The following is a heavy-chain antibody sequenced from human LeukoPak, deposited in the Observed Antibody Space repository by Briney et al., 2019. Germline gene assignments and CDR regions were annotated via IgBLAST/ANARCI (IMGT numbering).Heavy chain of an antibody. J-gene: IGHJ4*02. V-gene: IGHV4-4*02. CDR3: ARAGGARWVDY. Sequence: PSETLSLTCAVSGGSISSSNWWSWVRQPPGKGLEWIGEIYHSGSTNYNPSLKSRVTISVGKSKNQFSLKLSSVTAADTAVYYCARAGGARWVDYWGQGTLVTVSS. CDR2: IYHSGST. D-gene: IGHD2-8*02. CDR1: GGSISSSNW.